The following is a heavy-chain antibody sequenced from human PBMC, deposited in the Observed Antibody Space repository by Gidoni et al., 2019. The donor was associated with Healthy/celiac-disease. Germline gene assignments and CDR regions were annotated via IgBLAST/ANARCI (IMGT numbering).Heavy chain of an antibody. CDR1: GYTFTSYD. Sequence: QVQLVQSGAEVKTPGASVKVSCKASGYTFTSYDNHWVRQATGQGLEWMGWMNPNSGNTGYAQKFQGRVTMTRNTSISTAYMELSSLRSEDTAVYYCARALRTTVTTGSDYWGQGTLVTVSS. CDR3: ARALRTTVTTGSDY. D-gene: IGHD4-17*01. CDR2: MNPNSGNT. V-gene: IGHV1-8*01. J-gene: IGHJ4*02.